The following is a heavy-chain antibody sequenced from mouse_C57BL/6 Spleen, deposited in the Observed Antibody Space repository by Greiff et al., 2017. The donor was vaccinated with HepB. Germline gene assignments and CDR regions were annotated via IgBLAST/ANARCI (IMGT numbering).Heavy chain of an antibody. CDR1: GYSITSGYY. V-gene: IGHV3-6*01. Sequence: LKESGPGLVKPSQSLSLTCSVTGYSITSGYYWNWIRQFPGNKLEWMGYINYDGSNNYNPSLKNRISITRDTSKNQFFLKLNSVTTEDTATYYCARGITTVAVIDYWGQGTTLTVSS. CDR2: INYDGSN. D-gene: IGHD1-1*01. J-gene: IGHJ2*01. CDR3: ARGITTVAVIDY.